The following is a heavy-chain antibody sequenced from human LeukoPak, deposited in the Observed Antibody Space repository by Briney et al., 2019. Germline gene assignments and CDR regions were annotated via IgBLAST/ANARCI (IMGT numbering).Heavy chain of an antibody. D-gene: IGHD2-21*01. V-gene: IGHV3-33*01. J-gene: IGHJ5*02. CDR2: IQYDGSKT. CDR1: GFTFSHYG. Sequence: GGSLRLSCAGSGFTFSHYGMHWVRQAPGKGLERVAGIQYDGSKTYYGDSVKGRFSISRDNSRNTLYLQMSSLRAEDTAVYSCARDVDTSNHMSIFDPWGQGTLVTVSS. CDR3: ARDVDTSNHMSIFDP.